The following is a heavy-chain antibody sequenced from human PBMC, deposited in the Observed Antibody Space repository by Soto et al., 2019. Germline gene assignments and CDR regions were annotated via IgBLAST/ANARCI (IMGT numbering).Heavy chain of an antibody. D-gene: IGHD6-13*01. J-gene: IGHJ6*02. V-gene: IGHV4-4*07. Sequence: SETLSLTCTVSGGSISTYYWSWIRQPAGKGLGWIGRIDTSGNTNYNPSLKSRVTMSVDTSKKQFSLKLTSVTAADTAVYYCARYSSNWFQTEGMDVWGQGTTVTVSS. CDR2: IDTSGNT. CDR1: GGSISTYY. CDR3: ARYSSNWFQTEGMDV.